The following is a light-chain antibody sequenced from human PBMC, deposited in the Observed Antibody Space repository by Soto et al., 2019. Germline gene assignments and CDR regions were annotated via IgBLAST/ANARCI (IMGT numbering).Light chain of an antibody. CDR1: QGISLS. J-gene: IGKJ5*01. V-gene: IGKV1D-13*01. CDR3: QQFAYYPVT. CDR2: DAS. Sequence: IQLTQSPSSLSASVGDSVTITCRASQGISLSLAWFHQKPGEAPTLLIYDASSLEWGVPSRFRGSGSGADFTLSINGLRPEDLGTYFCQQFAYYPVTFGQGTRLEI.